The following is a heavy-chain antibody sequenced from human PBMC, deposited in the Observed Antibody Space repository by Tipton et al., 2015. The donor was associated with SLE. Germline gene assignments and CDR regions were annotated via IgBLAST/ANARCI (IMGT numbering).Heavy chain of an antibody. J-gene: IGHJ6*03. V-gene: IGHV4-39*07. CDR2: INHSGST. Sequence: TLSLTCTVSGGSISSSSYYWGWIRQPPGKGLEWIGEINHSGSTNYNPSLKSRVTISVDTSKNQFSLKLSSVTAADTAVYYCARPLTTVTTWRSYYYMDVWGKGTTVTVSS. CDR3: ARPLTTVTTWRSYYYMDV. D-gene: IGHD4-17*01. CDR1: GGSISSSSYY.